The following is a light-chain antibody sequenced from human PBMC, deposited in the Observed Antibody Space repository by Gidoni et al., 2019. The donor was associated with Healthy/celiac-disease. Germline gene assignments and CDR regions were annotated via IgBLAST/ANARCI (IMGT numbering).Light chain of an antibody. CDR2: DAS. V-gene: IGKV1-33*01. J-gene: IGKJ4*01. CDR3: QQYDNLQLT. Sequence: DIQMTQSPSSLSASVGDRVTITCQASQDISNYVNWYQQKPGKAPKLLIYDASNLETGVPSRFSGSGSGTDFTFTISSLQPEDISTYYCQQYDNLQLTFXXXTKVEIK. CDR1: QDISNY.